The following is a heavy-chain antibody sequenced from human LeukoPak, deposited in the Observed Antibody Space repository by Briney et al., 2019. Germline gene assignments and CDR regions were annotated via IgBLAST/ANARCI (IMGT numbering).Heavy chain of an antibody. CDR3: ARNNGMDV. V-gene: IGHV3-7*03. CDR2: VNRDGSET. CDR1: GFALSSHW. J-gene: IGHJ6*02. Sequence: TGGSLRLSCAASGFALSSHWMTWVRQVPGRGPEWVANVNRDGSETYYLDSVKGRFTISKDNAKNSLYLQMNSLRAEDTALYHCARNNGMDVWGQGTTDIVSS.